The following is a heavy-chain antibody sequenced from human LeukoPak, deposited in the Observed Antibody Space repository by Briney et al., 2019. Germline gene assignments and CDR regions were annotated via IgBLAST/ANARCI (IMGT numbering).Heavy chain of an antibody. CDR1: GGSFSGYY. J-gene: IGHJ4*02. V-gene: IGHV4-34*01. CDR3: GGGSGWETDY. CDR2: INHSGST. D-gene: IGHD6-19*01. Sequence: PSETLSLTCAVYGGSFSGYYWSWIRQPPGKGLEWIGEINHSGSTNYNPSLKSRVTTSVDTSKNQFSLKLSSVTAADTAVYYCGGGSGWETDYWGQGILVTVSS.